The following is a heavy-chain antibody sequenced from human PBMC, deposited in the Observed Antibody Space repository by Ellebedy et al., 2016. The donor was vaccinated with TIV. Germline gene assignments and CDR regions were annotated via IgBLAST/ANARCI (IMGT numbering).Heavy chain of an antibody. D-gene: IGHD3-10*01. CDR2: IKQDSTET. Sequence: PGGSLRLSCAASQFTFSTYWMTWVRQAPGKGLEWVASIKQDSTETRYADPVKGRFAVSRDNAKNSVSLQMNSLRAEDTAVYYCARGPMVRGAIVYRYSGLDVWGQGTTVTVSS. CDR1: QFTFSTYW. J-gene: IGHJ6*02. V-gene: IGHV3-7*03. CDR3: ARGPMVRGAIVYRYSGLDV.